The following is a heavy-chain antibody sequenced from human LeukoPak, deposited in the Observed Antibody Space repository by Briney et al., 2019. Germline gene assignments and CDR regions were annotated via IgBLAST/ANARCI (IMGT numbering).Heavy chain of an antibody. J-gene: IGHJ4*02. CDR2: ISAYNGNT. Sequence: GASVKVSCKAPGYTFTSYGISWVRQAPGQGLEWMGWISAYNGNTNYAQKLQGRVTMTTDTSTSTAYMELRSLRSDDTAVYYCARGGIRLLWFGELLPFDYWGQGTLVTVSS. V-gene: IGHV1-18*01. CDR3: ARGGIRLLWFGELLPFDY. CDR1: GYTFTSYG. D-gene: IGHD3-10*01.